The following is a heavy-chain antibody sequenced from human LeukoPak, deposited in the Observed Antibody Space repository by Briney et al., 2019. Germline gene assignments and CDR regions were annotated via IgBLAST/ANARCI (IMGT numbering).Heavy chain of an antibody. CDR3: ARRYCSGGSCSNVDY. CDR1: GYSFTSYW. J-gene: IGHJ4*02. D-gene: IGHD2-15*01. V-gene: IGHV5-51*01. CDR2: IYPGDSDT. Sequence: GESLQISCQGSGYSFTSYWIAWVRQMPGKGLEWMGIIYPGDSDTRYSPSFQGQVTISADKSISTAYLQWSSLKASDTAMYYCARRYCSGGSCSNVDYWGQGTLVTVSS.